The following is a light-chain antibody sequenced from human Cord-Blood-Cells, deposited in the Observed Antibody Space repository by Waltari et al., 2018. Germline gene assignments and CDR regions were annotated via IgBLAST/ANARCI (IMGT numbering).Light chain of an antibody. CDR2: GAS. CDR3: QQYNNWPPFT. J-gene: IGKJ3*01. V-gene: IGKV3-15*01. Sequence: EIVMTKSPATLSVSPGERATLSCRASQSVSSNLAWYQQKPGQAPRLLIYGASTRATGIPARFSVSGSGTEFTLTISSLQSEDFAVYYCQQYNNWPPFTFGPGTKVDIK. CDR1: QSVSSN.